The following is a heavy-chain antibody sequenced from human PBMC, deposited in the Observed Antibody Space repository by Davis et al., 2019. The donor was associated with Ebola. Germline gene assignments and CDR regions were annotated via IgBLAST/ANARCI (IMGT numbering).Heavy chain of an antibody. CDR2: ISSSSTI. J-gene: IGHJ4*02. V-gene: IGHV3-48*04. D-gene: IGHD1-26*01. CDR1: GFTFSSYS. CDR3: ASFPVGAGGY. Sequence: GESLKISCAASGFTFSSYSMNWVRQAPGKGLEWVSYISSSSTIYYADSVKGRFTISRDNAKNSLYLQMNSLRAEDTAVYYCASFPVGAGGYWGQGTLVTVSS.